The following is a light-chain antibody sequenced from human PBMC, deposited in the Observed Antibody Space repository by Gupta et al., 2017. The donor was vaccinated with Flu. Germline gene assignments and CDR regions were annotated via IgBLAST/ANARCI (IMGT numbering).Light chain of an antibody. CDR3: QQYDSCPWT. CDR2: GAS. CDR1: QSISSNY. J-gene: IGKJ1*01. V-gene: IGKV3-20*01. Sequence: ELVLTQSPGTLSLSPGERATLTCRPSQSISSNYLAWYQQKPGQAPKLLIYGASTRATGVPERFSGSGSGTDFTLTISSLQPEDFAVYYCQQYDSCPWTFGQGTKVEIK.